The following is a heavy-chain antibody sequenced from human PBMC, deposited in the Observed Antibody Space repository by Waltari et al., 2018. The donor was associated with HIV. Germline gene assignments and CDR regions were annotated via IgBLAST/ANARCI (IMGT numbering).Heavy chain of an antibody. D-gene: IGHD2-15*01. CDR3: ARTSGGNFDF. CDR2: INQGGSGK. J-gene: IGHJ4*02. CDR1: GFTFSGHG. Sequence: EVQLVESGGTLVQLGGSLRLSCATSGFTFSGHGMSWVRQTPERGVEWVANINQGGSGKYIRDSVKGRFTISRDNANNSLSLQMNSLRVEDTAVYYCARTSGGNFDFWGQGTPVTVSS. V-gene: IGHV3-7*01.